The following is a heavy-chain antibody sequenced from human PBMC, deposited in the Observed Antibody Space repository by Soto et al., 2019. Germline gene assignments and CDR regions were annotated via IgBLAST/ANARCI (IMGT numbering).Heavy chain of an antibody. Sequence: LSLTCAVYGGSFSGYYWSWIRQPPGKGLEWIGEINHSGSTNYNPSLKSRVTISVDTSKNQFSLKLSSVTAADTAVYYCARGWVEYYYGMDVWGQGTTVTVSS. CDR2: INHSGST. CDR3: ARGWVEYYYGMDV. CDR1: GGSFSGYY. J-gene: IGHJ6*02. V-gene: IGHV4-34*01. D-gene: IGHD7-27*01.